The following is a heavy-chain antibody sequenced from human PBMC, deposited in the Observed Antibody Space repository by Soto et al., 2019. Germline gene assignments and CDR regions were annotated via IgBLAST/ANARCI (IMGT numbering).Heavy chain of an antibody. D-gene: IGHD3-3*01. Sequence: XSVKTSCKASGYTFTTYYIHWVRQAPGQGLEWMGIINPSGGRTSYAQKFQGRVTMTRDTATSTFYMELSSLRSEDTAVYYCARESARGYDFWSGYYYYYGMDVSGQGSTVSVSS. J-gene: IGHJ6*02. V-gene: IGHV1-46*01. CDR2: INPSGGRT. CDR1: GYTFTTYY. CDR3: ARESARGYDFWSGYYYYYGMDV.